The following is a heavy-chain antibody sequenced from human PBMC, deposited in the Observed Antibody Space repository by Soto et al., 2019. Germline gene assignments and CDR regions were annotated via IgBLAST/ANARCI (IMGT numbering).Heavy chain of an antibody. CDR1: GFTFDDYA. J-gene: IGHJ4*02. CDR3: AKDRVATITGVDY. V-gene: IGHV3-9*01. CDR2: ISWNSGSI. Sequence: EVQLVESGGGLVQPGRSLRLSCAASGFTFDDYAMHWVRQAPGKGLEWVSGISWNSGSIGYADSVTGRFTISRDNAKNSLYLQMNSLRAEDTALYYCAKDRVATITGVDYWGQGTLVTVSS. D-gene: IGHD5-12*01.